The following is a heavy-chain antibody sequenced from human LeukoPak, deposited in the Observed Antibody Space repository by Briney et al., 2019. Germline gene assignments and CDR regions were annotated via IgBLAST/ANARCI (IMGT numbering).Heavy chain of an antibody. Sequence: GSLRLSCAASGFTFDDYAMHWVRQPPGKGLEWIGYIYYSGSTNYNPSLKSRVTMSVDTSKNQFSLKLSSVTAADTAVYYCARVSMVRGAPDYYFDYWGQGTLVTVSS. CDR2: IYYSGST. D-gene: IGHD3-10*01. J-gene: IGHJ4*02. CDR1: GFTFDDYA. V-gene: IGHV4-59*12. CDR3: ARVSMVRGAPDYYFDY.